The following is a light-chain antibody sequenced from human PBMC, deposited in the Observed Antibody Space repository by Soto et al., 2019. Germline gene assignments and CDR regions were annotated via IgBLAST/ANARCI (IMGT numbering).Light chain of an antibody. V-gene: IGLV1-44*01. CDR2: SNS. CDR1: SSNIETNT. CDR3: AAWDDSLSGPV. Sequence: QSVLTQPPSASGTPGQRVTIFCSGSSSNIETNTVSWYQQLPGTAPKILIYSNSQRPSGVPDRFSGSKSGTSASLTISGLQSEDEADYYCAAWDDSLSGPVFGGGTQLTVL. J-gene: IGLJ7*01.